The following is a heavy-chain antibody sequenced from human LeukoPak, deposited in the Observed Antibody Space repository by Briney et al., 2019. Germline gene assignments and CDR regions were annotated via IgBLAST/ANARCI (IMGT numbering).Heavy chain of an antibody. Sequence: PGGSLRLSCAASGFTFRTSAMSRVRQAPGKGLEWVSAISGSGGSTYYADSVKGRFTISRDNSKNTLYLQMNSLRAEDTAVYYCANLYGGKSTVDYWGQGTLVTVSS. CDR3: ANLYGGKSTVDY. V-gene: IGHV3-23*01. D-gene: IGHD4-23*01. CDR2: ISGSGGST. J-gene: IGHJ4*02. CDR1: GFTFRTSA.